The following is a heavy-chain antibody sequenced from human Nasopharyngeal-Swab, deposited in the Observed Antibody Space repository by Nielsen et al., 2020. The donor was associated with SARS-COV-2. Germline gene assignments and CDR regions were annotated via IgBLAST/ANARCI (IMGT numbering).Heavy chain of an antibody. V-gene: IGHV3-74*01. D-gene: IGHD1-26*01. CDR2: INTDGSST. J-gene: IGHJ6*03. Sequence: VRQAPGKGLLWVSRINTDGSSTPYADSAKGRFTISRDNAKNTLYLQMNSLRAEDTAVYYCARASYRGYYYMDVWGKGTTVTVSS. CDR3: ARASYRGYYYMDV.